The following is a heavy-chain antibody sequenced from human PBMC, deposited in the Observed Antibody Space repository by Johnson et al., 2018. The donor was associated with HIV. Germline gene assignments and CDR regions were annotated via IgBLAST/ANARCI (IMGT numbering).Heavy chain of an antibody. J-gene: IGHJ3*02. D-gene: IGHD2-15*01. V-gene: IGHV3-23*04. CDR1: GYSFDSHA. Sequence: QLVESGGGLLQPGGSLRLSCAASGYSFDSHAMNWVRQGPGKGLEWVAALSYSGSSTYYAESVKGRFTISRDISKDTLYLQMNSLRAEDTAVYYCAKEGRGGAFDIWGQGTMVTVSS. CDR3: AKEGRGGAFDI. CDR2: LSYSGSST.